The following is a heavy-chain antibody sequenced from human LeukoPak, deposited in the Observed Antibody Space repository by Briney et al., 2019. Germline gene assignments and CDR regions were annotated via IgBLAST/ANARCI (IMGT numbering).Heavy chain of an antibody. V-gene: IGHV3-21*01. D-gene: IGHD2-15*01. CDR1: GFTFSSYS. CDR3: AGCSGGSCYLDY. CDR2: ISSSSSYI. J-gene: IGHJ4*02. Sequence: GGSLRLSCAASGFTFSSYSMNWVRQAPGKGLEWVSSISSSSSYIYYADSVKGRFTISRDNAKNSLYLQMNSLRAEDTAVCYCAGCSGGSCYLDYWGQGALVTVSS.